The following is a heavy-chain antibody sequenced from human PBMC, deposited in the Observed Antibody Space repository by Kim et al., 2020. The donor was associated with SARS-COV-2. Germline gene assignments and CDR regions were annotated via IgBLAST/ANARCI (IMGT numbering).Heavy chain of an antibody. CDR2: ISAYNGNT. V-gene: IGHV1-18*01. J-gene: IGHJ4*02. CDR3: ARDSVYIAVAGSLDY. D-gene: IGHD6-19*01. CDR1: GYTFTSYG. Sequence: ASVKVSCKASGYTFTSYGISWVRQAPGQGLEWMGWISAYNGNTNYAQKLQGRVTMTTDTSTSTAYMELRSLRSDDTAVYYCARDSVYIAVAGSLDYWCQGTLVTVSS.